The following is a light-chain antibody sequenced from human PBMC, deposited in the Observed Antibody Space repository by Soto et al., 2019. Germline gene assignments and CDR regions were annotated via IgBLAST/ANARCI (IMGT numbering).Light chain of an antibody. CDR1: NSDIGAHNS. Sequence: QSALTQPPSASGSPGQSVTISCTGTNSDIGAHNSVSWYQQYPGKVPKLMIYDVSQRPSGVPDRFSGSKSGNTASLTVSGLQAEDEADYYCSSYAGTNSLGVVFGGGTKLTVL. V-gene: IGLV2-8*01. CDR3: SSYAGTNSLGVV. CDR2: DVS. J-gene: IGLJ2*01.